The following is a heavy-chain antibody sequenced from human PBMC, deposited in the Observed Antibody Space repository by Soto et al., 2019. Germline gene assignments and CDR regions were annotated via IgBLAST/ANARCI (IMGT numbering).Heavy chain of an antibody. CDR3: AHRRRGSYFAS. J-gene: IGHJ4*02. Sequence: QITLKESGPTLVKPTQTLTLTCTFSGFSLSTSGVGVGWIRQPPGKALEWLALIDWDDDKRYSPSLKSRLTITKDSSKTQVVLTMTNLDPVDTATYFCAHRRRGSYFASWGKGTLVTVSS. CDR1: GFSLSTSGVG. V-gene: IGHV2-5*02. CDR2: IDWDDDK. D-gene: IGHD3-16*01.